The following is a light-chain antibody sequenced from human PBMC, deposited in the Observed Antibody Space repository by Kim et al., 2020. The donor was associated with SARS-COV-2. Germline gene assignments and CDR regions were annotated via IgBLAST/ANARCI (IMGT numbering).Light chain of an antibody. CDR2: AES. CDR3: QQSYSTPQMYT. J-gene: IGKJ2*01. CDR1: QSISSY. Sequence: DIQMTQSPSSLSASVGDRVTITCRASQSISSYLNWYQQKPGKAPKLLIYAESSLQSGVPSRFSGSGSGTDFTLTISSLQPGDSATYYCQQSYSTPQMYTFGQGTKLEI. V-gene: IGKV1-39*01.